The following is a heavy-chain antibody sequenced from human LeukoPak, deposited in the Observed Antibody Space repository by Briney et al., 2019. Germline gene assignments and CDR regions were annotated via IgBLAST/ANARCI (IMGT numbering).Heavy chain of an antibody. D-gene: IGHD3-3*01. J-gene: IGHJ6*02. CDR2: INHSGST. CDR1: GGSFSGYY. CDR3: ARGHPITIFGVVIKDYYYGMDV. Sequence: PSETLSLTCAVYGGSFSGYYWSWIRQPPGKGLEWIGEINHSGSTNYNPSLKSRVTISVDMSKNQFSLKLSSVTAADTAVYYCARGHPITIFGVVIKDYYYGMDVWGQGTTVTVSS. V-gene: IGHV4-34*01.